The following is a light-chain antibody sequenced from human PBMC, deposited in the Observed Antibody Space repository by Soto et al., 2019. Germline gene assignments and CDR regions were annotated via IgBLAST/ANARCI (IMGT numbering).Light chain of an antibody. CDR3: QSYDSSLSGWV. V-gene: IGLV1-40*01. J-gene: IGLJ3*02. CDR2: GNT. Sequence: QSVLTQPPSVSGAPGQGVTISCTGSSSNIGAGYDVHWYQHLPGTAPKLLIYGNTNRPSGVPDRFSGSKSGTSASLAITGLQAEDEADYYCQSYDSSLSGWVFGGGTKVTVL. CDR1: SSNIGAGYD.